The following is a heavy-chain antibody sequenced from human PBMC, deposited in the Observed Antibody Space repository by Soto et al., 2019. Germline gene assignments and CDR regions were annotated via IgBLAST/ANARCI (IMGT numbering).Heavy chain of an antibody. J-gene: IGHJ3*02. CDR2: INPSGGST. Sequence: ASVKVSCKASGYTFTGYYMHWVRQAPGQGLEWMGIINPSGGSTSYAQKFQGRVTMTRDTSTSTVYMELSSLRSEDTAVYYCARGIPPGIAAAGTKPGDFDIWGQGTMLTVSS. CDR1: GYTFTGYY. V-gene: IGHV1-46*01. D-gene: IGHD6-13*01. CDR3: ARGIPPGIAAAGTKPGDFDI.